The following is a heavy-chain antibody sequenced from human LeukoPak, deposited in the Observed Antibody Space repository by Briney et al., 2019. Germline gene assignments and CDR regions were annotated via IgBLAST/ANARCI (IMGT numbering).Heavy chain of an antibody. CDR3: ASQITSAGTYYYGMDV. D-gene: IGHD6-13*01. Sequence: GESLKISCKGSGYSFSSYWISWVRQMPGKGLEWMGRIDPSDSYTNYSPSFQGHVTISADKSISTAYLQWSSLKASDTAMYYCASQITSAGTYYYGMDVWGQGTTVSVSS. CDR1: GYSFSSYW. J-gene: IGHJ6*02. V-gene: IGHV5-10-1*01. CDR2: IDPSDSYT.